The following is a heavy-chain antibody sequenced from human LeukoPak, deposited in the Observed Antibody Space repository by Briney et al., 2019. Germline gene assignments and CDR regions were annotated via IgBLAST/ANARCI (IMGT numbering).Heavy chain of an antibody. CDR3: AREGYYDNSGYGAFDI. CDR1: GGSISSYY. J-gene: IGHJ3*02. CDR2: IYYSGST. D-gene: IGHD3-22*01. Sequence: PSETLSLTCTVSGGSISSYYWSWIRQPPGKGLEWIGYIYYSGSTNYNPSLKSRVTISVDTSKNQFSLKLSSVTAADTAVYYCAREGYYDNSGYGAFDIWGQGTMVTVSS. V-gene: IGHV4-59*01.